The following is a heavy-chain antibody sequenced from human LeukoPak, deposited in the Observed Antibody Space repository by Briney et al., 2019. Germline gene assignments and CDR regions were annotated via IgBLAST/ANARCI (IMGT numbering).Heavy chain of an antibody. V-gene: IGHV3-11*06. Sequence: PGGSLRLSCAASGFTFSDNYMSWIRQAPGKGLEWVSSISSSSSYIYYADSVKGRFTISRDNAKNSLYLQMNSLRAEDTAVYYCARGLRYFDWSNRSGYYYMDVWGKGTTVTVSS. CDR1: GFTFSDNY. CDR3: ARGLRYFDWSNRSGYYYMDV. D-gene: IGHD3-9*01. J-gene: IGHJ6*03. CDR2: ISSSSSYI.